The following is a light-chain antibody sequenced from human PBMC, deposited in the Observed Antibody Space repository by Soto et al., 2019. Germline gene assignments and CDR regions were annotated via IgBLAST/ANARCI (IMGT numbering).Light chain of an antibody. CDR2: GAS. CDR1: QSVSSSY. V-gene: IGKV3-20*01. J-gene: IGKJ1*01. CDR3: QQYGISLWT. Sequence: EIVLTQSPGTLSLSPGERATLSCRASQSVSSSYLAWYQQKPGQAPRLLIYGASSRATGIPGRFSGSGSGTDFTLTISRLEPEDFAVYYCQQYGISLWTFGQGTKVEIK.